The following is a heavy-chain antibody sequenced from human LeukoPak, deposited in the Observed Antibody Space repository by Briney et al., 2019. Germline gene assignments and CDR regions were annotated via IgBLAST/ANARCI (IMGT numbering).Heavy chain of an antibody. Sequence: HLGGSLRLSCAASGFTFSRYWMSWVRQAPGKGLEWVANIKEDGSQTDYVDSVKGRFTISRDNAKTLLFLQMNSLTVEDMAVYSCVRDVPGAMSAFDTWGQGTMVTVSS. CDR2: IKEDGSQT. D-gene: IGHD2-2*01. J-gene: IGHJ3*02. V-gene: IGHV3-7*01. CDR1: GFTFSRYW. CDR3: VRDVPGAMSAFDT.